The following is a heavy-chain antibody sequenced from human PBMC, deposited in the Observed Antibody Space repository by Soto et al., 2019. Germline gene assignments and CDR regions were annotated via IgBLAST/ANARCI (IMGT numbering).Heavy chain of an antibody. V-gene: IGHV4-31*03. Sequence: QVQLRESGPGLVNPSQTLSLTCSVSGGSLSSGGYTWNWIRQHPVKGLQWLGYIFYSGPTFYNPSLKSRLTISLDTSKHQFSLTLTSVTAADAAVYYCARGVAVAGFDYWGQGILVTVSS. CDR3: ARGVAVAGFDY. CDR2: IFYSGPT. D-gene: IGHD6-19*01. CDR1: GGSLSSGGYT. J-gene: IGHJ4*02.